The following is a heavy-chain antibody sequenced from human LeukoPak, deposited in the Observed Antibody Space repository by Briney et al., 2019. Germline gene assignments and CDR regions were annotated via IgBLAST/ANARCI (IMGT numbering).Heavy chain of an antibody. CDR1: GGSFSGYY. D-gene: IGHD6-6*01. J-gene: IGHJ6*03. Sequence: SETLSLTCAVYGGSFSGYYWSWIRQPPGKGLEWIGEINHSGSTNYNPSLKSRVTISVDTSKNQFSLKLSSVTAADTALYYCARGRRSSSFYYYYYMDVWGKGATVTVSS. CDR3: ARGRRSSSFYYYYYMDV. CDR2: INHSGST. V-gene: IGHV4-34*01.